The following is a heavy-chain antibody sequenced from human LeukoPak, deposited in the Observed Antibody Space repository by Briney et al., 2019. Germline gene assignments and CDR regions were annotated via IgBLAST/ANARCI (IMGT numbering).Heavy chain of an antibody. CDR1: GGSFSGYY. V-gene: IGHV4-34*01. J-gene: IGHJ4*02. CDR2: INHSGST. Sequence: PSETLSLTCAVYGGSFSGYYWSWIRQPPGKGLEWIGEINHSGSTNYNPSLKSRVTISVDTPKNQFSLKLSSVTAADTAVYYCARTVPASALDYWGQGTLVTVSS. CDR3: ARTVPASALDY.